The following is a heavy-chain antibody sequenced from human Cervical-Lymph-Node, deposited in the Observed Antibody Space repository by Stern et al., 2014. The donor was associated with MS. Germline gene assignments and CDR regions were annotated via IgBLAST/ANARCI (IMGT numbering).Heavy chain of an antibody. V-gene: IGHV1-18*01. CDR3: ARDSILFSSVLIDY. D-gene: IGHD2-15*01. J-gene: IGHJ4*02. CDR2: ISAYNGNT. Sequence: QVQLGQSGAEVKKSGASVKVSCKASGYTFTSYGFSWVRQVPGQGLEWMGWISAYNGNTNYAQKLQGRVTMTTDTSTSTAYMELRNLRSDDTAVYYCARDSILFSSVLIDYWGQGTLVTVSS. CDR1: GYTFTSYG.